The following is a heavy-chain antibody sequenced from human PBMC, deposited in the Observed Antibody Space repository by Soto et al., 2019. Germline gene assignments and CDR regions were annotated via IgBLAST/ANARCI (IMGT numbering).Heavy chain of an antibody. CDR3: ARGPEFLEWLSSFDY. J-gene: IGHJ4*02. V-gene: IGHV4-34*01. CDR1: GGSFSGYY. CDR2: INHSGST. Sequence: PSETLSLTCAVYGGSFSGYYWSWIRQPPGKGLEWIGEINHSGSTNYNPSLKSRVTISVDTSKNQFSLKLSSVTAADTAVYYCARGPEFLEWLSSFDYWGQGTLVTVSS. D-gene: IGHD3-3*01.